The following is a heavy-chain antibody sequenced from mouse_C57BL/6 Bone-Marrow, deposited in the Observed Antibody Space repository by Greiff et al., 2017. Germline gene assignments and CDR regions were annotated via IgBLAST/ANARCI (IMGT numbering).Heavy chain of an antibody. CDR3: TRGGTVVGEAAWFAY. CDR2: IDPETGGT. J-gene: IGHJ3*01. CDR1: GYTFTDYE. V-gene: IGHV1-15*01. Sequence: QVQLKESGAELVRPGASVTLSCKASGYTFTDYEMHWVKQTPVHGLEWIGAIDPETGGTAYNQKFKGKAILTADKSSSTAYLELRSLTSEDSAVYYCTRGGTVVGEAAWFAYWGQGTLVTVSA. D-gene: IGHD1-1*01.